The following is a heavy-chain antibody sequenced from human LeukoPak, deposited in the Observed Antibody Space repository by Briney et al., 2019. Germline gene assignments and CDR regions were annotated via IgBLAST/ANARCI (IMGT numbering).Heavy chain of an antibody. CDR2: ISGDGGST. CDR1: GFTFGGYA. J-gene: IGHJ4*02. CDR3: AKDIKTGTSGWYIGY. Sequence: GGSLRLSCAAFGFTFGGYAMHWVRQAPGKGLEWVSLISGDGGSTYYVDSVKGRFTISRDNSKNSLYLQMNSLRTEDTALYYCAKDIKTGTSGWYIGYWGQGTLVTVSS. D-gene: IGHD6-19*01. V-gene: IGHV3-43*02.